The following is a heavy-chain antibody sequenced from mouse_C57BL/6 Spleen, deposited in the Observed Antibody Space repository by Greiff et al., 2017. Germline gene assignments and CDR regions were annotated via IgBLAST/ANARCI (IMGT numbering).Heavy chain of an antibody. CDR2: IDPSDSYT. D-gene: IGHD2-4*01. J-gene: IGHJ3*01. CDR3: ARKSIYYDYDAAY. Sequence: QVQLQQPGAELVRPGTSVKLSCKASGYTFTSYWMHWVKQRPGQGLEWIGVIDPSDSYTNYNQKFKGKATLTVDTSSSTAYMQLSSLTSDDSAVYYCARKSIYYDYDAAYWGQGTLVTVSA. CDR1: GYTFTSYW. V-gene: IGHV1-59*01.